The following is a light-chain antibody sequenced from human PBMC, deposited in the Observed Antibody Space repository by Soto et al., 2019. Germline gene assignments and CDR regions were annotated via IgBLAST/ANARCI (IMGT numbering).Light chain of an antibody. CDR3: QQSYRTPYA. Sequence: DIQMTQSPSSLSASVGDRVTVTCRASQSIHNYLNWYQQIPGKAPNLLIYAASNLQDGVPSRFSGRGPGTEFILTISSLQREDFATYYCQQSYRTPYAFGQGTKLEIK. CDR1: QSIHNY. J-gene: IGKJ2*01. V-gene: IGKV1-39*01. CDR2: AAS.